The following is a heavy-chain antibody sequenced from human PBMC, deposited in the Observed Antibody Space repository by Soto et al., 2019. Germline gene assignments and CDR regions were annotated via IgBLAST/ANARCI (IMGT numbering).Heavy chain of an antibody. J-gene: IGHJ4*02. CDR1: GYTFTSYD. Sequence: GASVKVSCKASGYTFTSYDINWVRQATGQGLEWMGWMNPNSGNTGYAQKFQGRVTMTRNTSISTAYMELSSLRSEDTAVYYCARGLYYYDSSGYPAMFDYWGQGTLVTVSS. CDR3: ARGLYYYDSSGYPAMFDY. V-gene: IGHV1-8*01. D-gene: IGHD3-22*01. CDR2: MNPNSGNT.